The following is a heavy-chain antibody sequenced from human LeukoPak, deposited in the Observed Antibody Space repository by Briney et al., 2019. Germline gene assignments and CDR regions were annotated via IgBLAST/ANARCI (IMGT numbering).Heavy chain of an antibody. J-gene: IGHJ4*02. CDR3: ARGNSYYDSSGYYFGSGYFDY. D-gene: IGHD3-22*01. V-gene: IGHV4-59*01. CDR1: GDSINPYY. Sequence: SETLSLTCTVSGDSINPYYWSWIRQPPGKGLEWIGYIYYSGSTTYNPSLKSRLTISLDTSKNQFSLKLSAVTAADTAVYYCARGNSYYDSSGYYFGSGYFDYWGQGTLVTVSS. CDR2: IYYSGST.